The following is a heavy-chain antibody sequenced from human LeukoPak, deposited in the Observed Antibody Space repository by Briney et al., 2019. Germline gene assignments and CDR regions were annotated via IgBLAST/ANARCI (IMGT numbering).Heavy chain of an antibody. CDR3: ARGGPVLLWFGELLGYYFDY. Sequence: GGSLRLSCAASGFTVDSNYLSWVRQAPGKGPEWVSTIYTGGNTYYADSVKGRFTISRDNAKNSLYLQMNSLRDEDTAVYYCARGGPVLLWFGELLGYYFDYWGQGTLVTVSS. D-gene: IGHD3-10*01. J-gene: IGHJ4*02. V-gene: IGHV3-53*01. CDR1: GFTVDSNY. CDR2: IYTGGNT.